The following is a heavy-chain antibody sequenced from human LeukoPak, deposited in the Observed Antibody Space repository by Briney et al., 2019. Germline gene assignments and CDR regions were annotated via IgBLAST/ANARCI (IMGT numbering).Heavy chain of an antibody. CDR2: IYYSGST. D-gene: IGHD2-2*02. J-gene: IGHJ4*02. V-gene: IGHV4-59*01. CDR3: AVPAAIRGDY. Sequence: SETLSLTCTVSGGSISSYYWSWIRQPPGKGLEWIGYIYYSGSTNYNPSLKSRVTISVDTSKNQFSLKLSSVTAADTAVYYCAVPAAIRGDYWGQGTLVTVSS. CDR1: GGSISSYY.